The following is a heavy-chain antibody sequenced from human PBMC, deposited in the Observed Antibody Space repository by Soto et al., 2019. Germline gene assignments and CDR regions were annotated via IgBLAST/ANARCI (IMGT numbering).Heavy chain of an antibody. CDR3: ASSLGQWLVRGFPLDI. CDR1: GYSFTSYW. V-gene: IGHV5-51*01. CDR2: IYPGDSDT. D-gene: IGHD6-19*01. Sequence: GESLKISCKGSGYSFTSYWIGWVRQMPGKGLEWMGIIYPGDSDTRYSPSFQGQVTISADKSISTAYLQWSSLKASDTAMYYCASSLGQWLVRGFPLDIWGQGTMVTVSS. J-gene: IGHJ3*02.